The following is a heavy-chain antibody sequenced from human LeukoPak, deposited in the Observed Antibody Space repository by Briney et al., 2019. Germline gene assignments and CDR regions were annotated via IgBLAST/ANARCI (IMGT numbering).Heavy chain of an antibody. D-gene: IGHD3-16*01. V-gene: IGHV3-7*01. CDR1: GFTFSDYF. Sequence: GGSLRLSCAASGFTFSDYFMTWVRQAPGKGLEWVANIRQDESEKYYVDSVKGRFTISRDNTANALYLHMNSLRADDTAVYYCGRERNWGGSESDYWGQGTLVTVSS. CDR3: GRERNWGGSESDY. CDR2: IRQDESEK. J-gene: IGHJ4*02.